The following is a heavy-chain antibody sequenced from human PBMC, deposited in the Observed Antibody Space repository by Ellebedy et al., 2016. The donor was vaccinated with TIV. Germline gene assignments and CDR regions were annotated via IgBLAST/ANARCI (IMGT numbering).Heavy chain of an antibody. V-gene: IGHV3-23*01. D-gene: IGHD6-19*01. CDR2: VTDSGSRT. CDR3: ASGWHFDY. CDR1: GFNFSSSA. J-gene: IGHJ4*02. Sequence: GESLKISXVGSGFNFSSSAVNWVRQAPGKGLEWVSGVTDSGSRTFYSDSVKGRFTISRDNSEKTVYLQMNSLRAEDTAVYYCASGWHFDYWGQGTLVTVSS.